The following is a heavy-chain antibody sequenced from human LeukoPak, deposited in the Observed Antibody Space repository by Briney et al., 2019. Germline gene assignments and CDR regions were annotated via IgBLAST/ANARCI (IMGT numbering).Heavy chain of an antibody. CDR1: GFTFSSYS. D-gene: IGHD3-22*01. J-gene: IGHJ4*02. Sequence: GGSLRLSCAASGFTFSSYSMNWVRQAPGKGLEWVSYISSSSTIYYADSVKGRFTISRDNAKNSLYLQMNSLRAEDTAVYYCARAWYYYDSSGYFDPVPFDYWGQGTLVTVSS. CDR3: ARAWYYYDSSGYFDPVPFDY. V-gene: IGHV3-48*01. CDR2: ISSSSTI.